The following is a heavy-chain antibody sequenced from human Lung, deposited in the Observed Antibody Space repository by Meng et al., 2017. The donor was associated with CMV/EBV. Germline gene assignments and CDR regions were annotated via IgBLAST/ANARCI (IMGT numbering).Heavy chain of an antibody. D-gene: IGHD3-3*01. J-gene: IGHJ6*02. CDR3: ARGRDFWSGSGGMDV. V-gene: IGHV1-69*05. Sequence: SXXVSXKASGGTFSSYAISWVRQAPGQGLEWMGGIIPIFGTANYAQKFQGRVTITTGESTSTAYMELSSLRSEDTAVYYCARGRDFWSGSGGMDVWGQGTTVTVSS. CDR1: GGTFSSYA. CDR2: IIPIFGTA.